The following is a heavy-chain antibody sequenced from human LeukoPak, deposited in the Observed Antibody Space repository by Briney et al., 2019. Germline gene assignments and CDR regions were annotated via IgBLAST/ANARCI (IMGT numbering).Heavy chain of an antibody. CDR2: INTDGSET. CDR3: AKDQVSPYYYDSSGISQRDYYYYGMDV. V-gene: IGHV3-74*01. J-gene: IGHJ6*02. D-gene: IGHD3-22*01. Sequence: HSGGSLRLSCAASGFTFSNYWMHWVRQVPGKGLLWVSVINTDGSETAYADSVKGRFTISRDNARNTLYLQMNSLRAEDTAVYYCAKDQVSPYYYDSSGISQRDYYYYGMDVWGQGTTVTVSS. CDR1: GFTFSNYW.